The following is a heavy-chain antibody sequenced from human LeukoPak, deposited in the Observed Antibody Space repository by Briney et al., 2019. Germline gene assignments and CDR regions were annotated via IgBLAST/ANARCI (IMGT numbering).Heavy chain of an antibody. D-gene: IGHD3-22*01. Sequence: QSGGSLRLSCAASGFTFSKYGMHWVRQAPGEGLEWVTFIRYDGINKYYADSVKGRFTISRDNSKNTLYLQMNSLRAEDTAVYYCAKDSGYYDSSAIFVWGQGTLVTVSS. CDR2: IRYDGINK. J-gene: IGHJ4*02. V-gene: IGHV3-30*02. CDR1: GFTFSKYG. CDR3: AKDSGYYDSSAIFV.